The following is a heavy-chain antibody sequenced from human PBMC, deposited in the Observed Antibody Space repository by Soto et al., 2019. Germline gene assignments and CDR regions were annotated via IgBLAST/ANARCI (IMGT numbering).Heavy chain of an antibody. V-gene: IGHV1-69*13. J-gene: IGHJ4*02. D-gene: IGHD3-16*02. CDR2: IIPIFGTA. CDR3: ARDQMITFGGVIVPVGFDY. Sequence: AVKVSCKASGGTFSSYAISWVRQAPGQGLEWMGGIIPIFGTANYAQKFQGRVTITADESTSTAYMELSSLRSEDTAVYYCARDQMITFGGVIVPVGFDYWGQGTLVTVSS. CDR1: GGTFSSYA.